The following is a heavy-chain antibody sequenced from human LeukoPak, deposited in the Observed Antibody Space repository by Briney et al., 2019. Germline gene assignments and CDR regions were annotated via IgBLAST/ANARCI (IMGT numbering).Heavy chain of an antibody. V-gene: IGHV3-30*04. D-gene: IGHD1-14*01. CDR3: ARDPRGPTGYDHSGRDTFDY. CDR2: ISYDGSNK. CDR1: GFTFSSYA. J-gene: IGHJ4*02. Sequence: GRSLRLSCAASGFTFSSYAMHWVRQAPGKGLEWVAVISYDGSNKYYADSVKGRFTNSRDNSKNTLYLQMNSLRVEDTAVYYCARDPRGPTGYDHSGRDTFDYWGQGTLVTVSS.